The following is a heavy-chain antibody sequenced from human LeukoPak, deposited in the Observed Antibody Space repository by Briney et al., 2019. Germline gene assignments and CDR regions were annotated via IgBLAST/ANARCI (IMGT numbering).Heavy chain of an antibody. D-gene: IGHD6-19*01. Sequence: PGGSLRLSCAASGLTFSSYEMNWVRQAPGKGLEWVSYISSSGSTIYYADSVKGRFTISRDNSKNTLYLQMNSLRAEDTAVYYCARDLSGWASMYSYFDYWGQGTLVTVSP. CDR1: GLTFSSYE. CDR2: ISSSGSTI. V-gene: IGHV3-48*03. CDR3: ARDLSGWASMYSYFDY. J-gene: IGHJ4*02.